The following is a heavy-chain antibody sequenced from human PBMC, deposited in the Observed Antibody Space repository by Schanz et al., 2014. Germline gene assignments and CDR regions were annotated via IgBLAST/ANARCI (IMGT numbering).Heavy chain of an antibody. CDR2: IWSDGSGK. Sequence: QVQLLQFGGGVVQPGRSLRLSCAASGFTFSSYAMHWVRQAPGKGLEWVAVIWSDGSGKYYADSVKGRFTISRDRFQNTLYLRMSSLRAEDTAVYYCARPRFDYGEVDYWGQGTLVTVSS. CDR3: ARPRFDYGEVDY. V-gene: IGHV3-33*08. CDR1: GFTFSSYA. J-gene: IGHJ4*02. D-gene: IGHD4-17*01.